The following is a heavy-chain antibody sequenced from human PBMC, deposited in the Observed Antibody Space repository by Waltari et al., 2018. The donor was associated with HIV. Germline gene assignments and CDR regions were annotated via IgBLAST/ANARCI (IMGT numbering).Heavy chain of an antibody. V-gene: IGHV1-2*06. CDR3: ARGESVSVSNIPPGYRFDF. CDR1: GSSSTAYY. CDR2: INPISGST. J-gene: IGHJ4*02. D-gene: IGHD2-15*01. Sequence: QVQLVQSWAELKKPRASVEFSCTDSGSSSTAYYMHRVRQAPGQGLQWLGRINPISGSTNIPLTFQGRITMTRDTSSGAVFIELRGLKFNDTALYYCARGESVSVSNIPPGYRFDFWGQGTLITVSS.